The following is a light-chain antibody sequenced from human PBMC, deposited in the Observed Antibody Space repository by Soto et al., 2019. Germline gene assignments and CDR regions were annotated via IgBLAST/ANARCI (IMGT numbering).Light chain of an antibody. CDR2: ETY. J-gene: IGLJ2*01. CDR3: QAFDSNSHLI. CDR1: SGSIADSY. V-gene: IGLV6-57*04. Sequence: LTQPHSVSESPGKTVTISCTRSSGSIADSYVQWYQQRPGSAPTTMIYETYQRPSGVPDRFSGSIDTSSSSASITISGLKNEDEAAYYFQAFDSNSHLIFGGGTKLTVL.